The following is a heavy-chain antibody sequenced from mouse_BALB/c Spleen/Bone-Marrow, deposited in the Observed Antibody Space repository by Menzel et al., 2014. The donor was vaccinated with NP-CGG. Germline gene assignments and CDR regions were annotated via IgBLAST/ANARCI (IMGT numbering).Heavy chain of an antibody. CDR3: TRGWDGYYFDY. D-gene: IGHD4-1*01. CDR1: GYTFTDYW. CDR2: IDTSDTYT. J-gene: IGHJ2*01. Sequence: QVHVKQSGAELVMPGASVKMSCKASGYTFTDYWMHWVKQRPGQGLEWIGAIDTSDTYTNYNQKFKGKATLTVDESSSTVYMQLSSLTSEDSAVYFCTRGWDGYYFDYWGQGTTLTVSS. V-gene: IGHV1-69*01.